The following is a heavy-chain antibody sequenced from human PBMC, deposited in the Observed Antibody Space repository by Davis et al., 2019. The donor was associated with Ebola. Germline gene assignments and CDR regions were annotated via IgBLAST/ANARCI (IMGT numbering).Heavy chain of an antibody. CDR2: ISHAGLT. CDR3: ARTTKTSVSDSGLGYTYLDP. CDR1: GGSFSDYF. Sequence: SQTLSLTCAVYGGSFSDYFWSWIRQSPGKGLEWIGYISHAGLTDYNPSLTSRVTIPVDTSKNQFSLKMNPVTAADTAVYYCARTTKTSVSDSGLGYTYLDPWSQGALVTVSS. J-gene: IGHJ5*02. D-gene: IGHD1-1*01. V-gene: IGHV4-34*01.